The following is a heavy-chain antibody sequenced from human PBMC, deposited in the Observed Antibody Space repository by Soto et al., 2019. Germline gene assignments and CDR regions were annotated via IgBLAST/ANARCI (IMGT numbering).Heavy chain of an antibody. CDR3: ARGVGLGYYYYHMDL. CDR1: GDSVTSVSDY. Sequence: SETLSLTCTVSGDSVTSVSDYWSWIRQPPGKGLEWIGYIYYSGSADYNPSLGSRVTISIDTSKNQFSLKLTSVTAADTAVYYCARGVGLGYYYYHMDLWGQGTAVTVS. J-gene: IGHJ6*02. D-gene: IGHD3-10*01. CDR2: IYYSGSA. V-gene: IGHV4-61*01.